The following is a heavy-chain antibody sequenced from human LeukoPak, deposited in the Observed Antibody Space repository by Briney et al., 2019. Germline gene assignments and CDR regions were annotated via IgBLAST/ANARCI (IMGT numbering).Heavy chain of an antibody. J-gene: IGHJ3*02. CDR1: GFTFSDYY. CDR2: ISSSGSTI. Sequence: GGSLRLSCAASGFTFSDYYMSWIRQAPGKGLEWVSYISSSGSTIYYADSVKGRFTISRDNAKNSLYLQMNSLRAEDTAVYYCAKDKSSSGYLAGDAFDIWGQGTMVTVSS. CDR3: AKDKSSSGYLAGDAFDI. V-gene: IGHV3-11*01. D-gene: IGHD3-22*01.